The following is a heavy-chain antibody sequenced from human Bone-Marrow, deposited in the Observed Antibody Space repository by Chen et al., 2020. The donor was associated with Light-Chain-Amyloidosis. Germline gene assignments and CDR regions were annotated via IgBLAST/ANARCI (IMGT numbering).Heavy chain of an antibody. J-gene: IGHJ4*02. V-gene: IGHV5-51*01. CDR2: IYPDESDA. CDR1: GYTFPNYW. Sequence: EVQLEQSGPEVKKPGESLKISCKGSGYTFPNYWIGWVRQMPGKGLEWMGVIYPDESDAGYGPSFEGQFTISADKAIPTAYLQWRSLKASDTAMYYGARRRDGYSFDYWGQGTLVTVSS. D-gene: IGHD5-12*01. CDR3: ARRRDGYSFDY.